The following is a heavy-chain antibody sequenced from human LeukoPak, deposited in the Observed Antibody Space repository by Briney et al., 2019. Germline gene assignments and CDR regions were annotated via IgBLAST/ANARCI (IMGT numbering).Heavy chain of an antibody. CDR1: GGSISSYF. CDR2: IYYSGGT. V-gene: IGHV4-59*08. D-gene: IGHD3-16*01. J-gene: IGHJ4*02. CDR3: ASTPWGD. Sequence: SETLSLTCTVSGGSISSYFWTWVRQAPGKGLEWIGYIYYSGGTNYNPSLKSRVTISVDTSKNQFSLKLSSVTAADTAVYYCASTPWGDWGQGTLVTVSS.